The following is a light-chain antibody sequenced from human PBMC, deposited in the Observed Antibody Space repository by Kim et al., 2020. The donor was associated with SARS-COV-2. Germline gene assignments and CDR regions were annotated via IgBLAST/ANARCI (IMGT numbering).Light chain of an antibody. CDR1: QGVNTY. CDR3: QQYYSYPLT. Sequence: AIRMTQSPSSFSASTGDRITITCRASQGVNTYLAWYQQKPGKAPNLLIYGASTLQSGVPSRFSGSGSGTDFTLTINSLQSEDFATYYCQQYYSYPLTFGGGTKVDIK. CDR2: GAS. J-gene: IGKJ4*01. V-gene: IGKV1-8*01.